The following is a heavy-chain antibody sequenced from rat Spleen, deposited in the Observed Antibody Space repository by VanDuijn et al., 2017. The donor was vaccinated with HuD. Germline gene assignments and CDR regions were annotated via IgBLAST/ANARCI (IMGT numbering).Heavy chain of an antibody. CDR2: MNTGGGRN. CDR3: ATANRYNPYNWFAY. V-gene: IGHV5-25*01. CDR1: GFSFSNYY. D-gene: IGHD1-5*01. Sequence: EVQLVESGGGLVQPGRSMKLSCAALGFSFSNYYMAWVRQAPTKGLEWVASMNTGGGRNFYRDSVKGRFTISRDNAKSSLYLQMDSLRSGDTATYYCATANRYNPYNWFAYWGQGTLVTVSS. J-gene: IGHJ3*01.